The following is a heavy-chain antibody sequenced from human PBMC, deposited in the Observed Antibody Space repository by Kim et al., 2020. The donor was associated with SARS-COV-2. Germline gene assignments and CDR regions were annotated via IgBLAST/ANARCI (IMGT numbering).Heavy chain of an antibody. CDR3: VKVDEEFDN. CDR2: ITHGGST. V-gene: IGHV4-39*07. J-gene: IGHJ4*02. Sequence: SETLSLTCAVSGGSIISDTYYWGWVRQPPGKGLEWIGSITHGGSTYYDPSLKSRVTISIDTSNNQLFLRLSSVTAADTAVYFCVKVDEEFDNWGQGTLVTVSS. CDR1: GGSIISDTYY.